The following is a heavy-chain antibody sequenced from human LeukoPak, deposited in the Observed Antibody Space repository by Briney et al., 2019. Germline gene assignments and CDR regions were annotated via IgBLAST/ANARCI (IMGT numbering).Heavy chain of an antibody. D-gene: IGHD3-16*02. V-gene: IGHV7-4-1*02. CDR3: ARAYQPLGGLSFPDY. CDR2: INTNTGNP. CDR1: GYTFTNYA. Sequence: GASVKVSCKASGYTFTNYAMNWVRQAPGQGLEWMGWINTNTGNPTYAQGFTGRFVFSLDTSVSTAYLQISSLKAEDSAVYYCARAYQPLGGLSFPDYWGQGTLVTVSS. J-gene: IGHJ4*02.